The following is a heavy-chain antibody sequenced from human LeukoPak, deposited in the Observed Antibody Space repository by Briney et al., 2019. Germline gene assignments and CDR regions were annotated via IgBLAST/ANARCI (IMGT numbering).Heavy chain of an antibody. Sequence: GESLKISCKGSGYSFTSYWIGRVRQMPGKGLEWMGTIYPGDSDTRYSPSFQGQVTISADKSISTAYLQWSSPKASDTAMYYCARQYQLLQSSYYFDYWGQGTLVTVSS. V-gene: IGHV5-51*01. CDR1: GYSFTSYW. CDR3: ARQYQLLQSSYYFDY. CDR2: IYPGDSDT. J-gene: IGHJ4*02. D-gene: IGHD2-2*01.